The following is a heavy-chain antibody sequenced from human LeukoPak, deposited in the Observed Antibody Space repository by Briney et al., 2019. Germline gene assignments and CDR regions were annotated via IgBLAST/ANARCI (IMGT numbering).Heavy chain of an antibody. CDR1: GFTFSSYW. CDR2: IYYSGST. J-gene: IGHJ5*02. CDR3: ARENGWDCSSTSCYGFDP. Sequence: PGGSLRLSCAASGFTFSSYWMSWVRQPPGKGLEWIGSIYYSGSTYYNPSLKSRVTISVDTSKNQFSLKLSSVTAADTAVYYCARENGWDCSSTSCYGFDPWGQGTLVTVSS. V-gene: IGHV4-39*07. D-gene: IGHD2-2*01.